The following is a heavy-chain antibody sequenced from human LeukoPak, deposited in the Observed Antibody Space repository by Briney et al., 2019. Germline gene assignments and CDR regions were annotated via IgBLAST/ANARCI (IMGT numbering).Heavy chain of an antibody. CDR3: ARGKWQQLVSVLDY. J-gene: IGHJ4*02. Sequence: GGSLRLSCAASGFTFSSYSMNWVRQAPGKGLEWVAVISYDGSNKYYADSVKGRFTISRDNSKNTLYLQMNSLRAEDTAVYYCARGKWQQLVSVLDYWGQGTLVTVSS. CDR2: ISYDGSNK. CDR1: GFTFSSYS. D-gene: IGHD6-13*01. V-gene: IGHV3-30*03.